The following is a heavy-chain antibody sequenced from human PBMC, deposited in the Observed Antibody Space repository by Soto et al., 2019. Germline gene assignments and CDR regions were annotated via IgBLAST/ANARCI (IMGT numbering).Heavy chain of an antibody. CDR2: VSAIDSTV. D-gene: IGHD1-1*01. V-gene: IGHV3-48*03. CDR3: ARVGNPLDY. Sequence: EVQLVESGGGLVQPGGSLRLSCAASGFTFSSYEMNWVRQAPGKGLEWVSYVSAIDSTVYYADSVKGRFTISRDNAKNSLYLQMISLRAEDTAVYYCARVGNPLDYWGQGTLVTVSS. CDR1: GFTFSSYE. J-gene: IGHJ4*02.